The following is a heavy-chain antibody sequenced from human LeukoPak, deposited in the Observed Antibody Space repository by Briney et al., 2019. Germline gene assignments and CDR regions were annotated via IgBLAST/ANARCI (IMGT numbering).Heavy chain of an antibody. D-gene: IGHD3-16*02. CDR3: AGGGVIEEDFDY. J-gene: IGHJ4*02. CDR1: GFTFSSYS. V-gene: IGHV3-21*01. Sequence: TGGSLRLSCAASGFTFSSYSMNWVRQAPGKGLEWVSSISSSSSYIYYADSVKGRFTISRDNAKNSLYLQMNSLRAEDTAVYYCAGGGVIEEDFDYWGQGTLVTVSS. CDR2: ISSSSSYI.